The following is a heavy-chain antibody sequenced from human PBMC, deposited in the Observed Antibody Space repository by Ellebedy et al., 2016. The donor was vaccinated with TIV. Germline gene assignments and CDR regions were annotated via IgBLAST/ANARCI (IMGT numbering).Heavy chain of an antibody. CDR1: GFTFSSYE. D-gene: IGHD1-26*01. CDR3: ARLKMGIGATNAFDI. Sequence: GESLKISCAASGFTFSSYEMNWVRQAPGKGLEWVSYISSSGSTIYYADSVKGRFTISRDNSKNTLYLQMNSLRAEDTAVYYCARLKMGIGATNAFDIWGQGTMVTVSS. J-gene: IGHJ3*02. V-gene: IGHV3-48*03. CDR2: ISSSGSTI.